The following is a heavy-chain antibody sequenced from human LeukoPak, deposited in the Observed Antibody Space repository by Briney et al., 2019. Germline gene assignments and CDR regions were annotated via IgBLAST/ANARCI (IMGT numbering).Heavy chain of an antibody. CDR2: IYSGGST. D-gene: IGHD6-13*01. J-gene: IGHJ4*02. CDR1: GFTVSSSY. V-gene: IGHV3-53*01. Sequence: GGSLRLSCAASGFTVSSSYMNWVRQAPGKGLEWVPVIYSGGSTFYADSVKGRFTISRDNSKNTLCLQMNSLRAEDTAVYFCARGITAVGRVFDYWGQGTLVTVSS. CDR3: ARGITAVGRVFDY.